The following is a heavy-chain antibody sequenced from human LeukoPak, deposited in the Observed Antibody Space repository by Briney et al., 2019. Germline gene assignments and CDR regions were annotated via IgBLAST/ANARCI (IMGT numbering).Heavy chain of an antibody. CDR1: GYTFTGYY. J-gene: IGHJ4*02. CDR2: INPNSGGT. V-gene: IGHV1-2*02. CDR3: ARVRTFLYSSGWYAPGYFDY. D-gene: IGHD6-19*01. Sequence: GASVKVSCKASGYTFTGYYMHWVRQAPGQGLEWMGWINPNSGGTNYAQKFQGRVTMTRDTSISTAYMELRSLRSDDTAVYYCARVRTFLYSSGWYAPGYFDYWGQGTLVTVSS.